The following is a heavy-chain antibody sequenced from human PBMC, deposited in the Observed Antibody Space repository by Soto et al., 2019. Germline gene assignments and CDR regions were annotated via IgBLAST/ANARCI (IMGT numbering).Heavy chain of an antibody. CDR2: IYSGGST. CDR1: GFTVSSNH. Sequence: EVQLVESGGGLVQPGGSLILSCAASGFTVSSNHMSWVRQAPGKGLEWVSLIYSGGSTISADSVKGRFTISRDNSKNTLYLQRNSLRAEDTAVYYCARGRPQGYWGQGTLVTVSS. CDR3: ARGRPQGY. V-gene: IGHV3-66*01. J-gene: IGHJ4*02.